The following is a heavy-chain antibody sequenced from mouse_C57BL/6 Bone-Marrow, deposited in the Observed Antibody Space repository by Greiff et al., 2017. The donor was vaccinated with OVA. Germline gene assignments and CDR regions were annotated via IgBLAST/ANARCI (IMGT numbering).Heavy chain of an antibody. V-gene: IGHV1-81*01. J-gene: IGHJ3*01. D-gene: IGHD1-2*01. CDR1: GYTFTSYG. Sequence: VKLVESGAELARPGASVKLSCKASGYTFTSYGISWVKQRTGQGLEWIGEIYPRSGNTYYNEKFKGKATLTADKSSSTAYMELRSLTSEDSAVYFCARRRPWFAYWGKGTLVTVSA. CDR2: IYPRSGNT. CDR3: ARRRPWFAY.